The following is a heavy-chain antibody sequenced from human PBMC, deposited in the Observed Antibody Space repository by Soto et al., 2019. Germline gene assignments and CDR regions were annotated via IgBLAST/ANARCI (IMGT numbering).Heavy chain of an antibody. CDR3: ASPSEIAYRPAGDYDDMDV. CDR2: INAGNGNT. CDR1: GYTFTSYA. V-gene: IGHV1-3*01. Sequence: ASVKVSCKASGYTFTSYAMHWVRQAPGQRLEWMGWINAGNGNTKYSQKFQGRVTITRDTSASTAYMELSSLRSEDTAVYYCASPSEIAYRPAGDYDDMDVWCKGTTVPVSS. D-gene: IGHD2-21*01. J-gene: IGHJ6*03.